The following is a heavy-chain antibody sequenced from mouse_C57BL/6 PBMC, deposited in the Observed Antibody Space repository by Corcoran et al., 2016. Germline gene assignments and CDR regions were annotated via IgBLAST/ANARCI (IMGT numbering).Heavy chain of an antibody. CDR2: IYPGSGNT. CDR1: GYTFTDYY. CDR3: ARKGNLFLYAMDY. V-gene: IGHV1-76*01. J-gene: IGHJ4*01. D-gene: IGHD1-1*01. Sequence: QVQLKQSGAELVRPGASVKLSCKASGYTFTDYYINWVKQRPGQGLEWIARIYPGSGNTYYNEKFKGKATLTAEKSSSTAYMQLSSLTSEDSAVYFCARKGNLFLYAMDYWGQGTSVTVSS.